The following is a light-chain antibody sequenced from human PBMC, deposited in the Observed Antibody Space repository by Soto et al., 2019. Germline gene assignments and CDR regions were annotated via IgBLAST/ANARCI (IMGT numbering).Light chain of an antibody. J-gene: IGKJ1*01. Sequence: DIVMTQSPDSLAVSLGERATINCKSSQSLLYSSNNNNFLAWYQQNPGTAPKLLISAASTLQSGVPSRFSGGGFGTDFTLTISSLQPEDFATYYCQQSYTTPPTFGQGTKV. CDR3: QQSYTTPPT. CDR2: AAS. CDR1: QSLLYSSNNNNF. V-gene: IGKV4-1*01.